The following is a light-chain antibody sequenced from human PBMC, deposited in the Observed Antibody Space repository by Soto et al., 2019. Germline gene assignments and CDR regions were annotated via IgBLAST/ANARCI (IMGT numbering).Light chain of an antibody. Sequence: EIVLTPSPATLSLSPGERATLSCRASQSVSSSYLAWYQQKPGQAPRLLIYGASSRATGIPDRFSGSGSGTDFTLTISRLEPEDFAVYYCQQYGSSGTFGQGTKVDIK. J-gene: IGKJ1*01. CDR1: QSVSSSY. CDR2: GAS. CDR3: QQYGSSGT. V-gene: IGKV3-20*01.